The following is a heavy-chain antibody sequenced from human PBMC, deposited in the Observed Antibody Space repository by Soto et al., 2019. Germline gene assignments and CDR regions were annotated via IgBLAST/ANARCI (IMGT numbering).Heavy chain of an antibody. D-gene: IGHD3-22*01. CDR3: AKGYYDSSGYFYAPFDY. CDR1: GFTFDDYG. Sequence: PGGSLRLSCAASGFTFDDYGMHWVRQAPGKGLEWVSGISWNSGSIGYADSVKGRFTLSRDNAKNSLYLQMNSLRAEDTALYYCAKGYYDSSGYFYAPFDYWGQGTLVTVSS. V-gene: IGHV3-9*01. J-gene: IGHJ4*02. CDR2: ISWNSGSI.